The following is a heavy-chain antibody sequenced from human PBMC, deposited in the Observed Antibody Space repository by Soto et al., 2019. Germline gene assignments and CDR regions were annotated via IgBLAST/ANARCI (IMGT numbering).Heavy chain of an antibody. CDR1: GYTFTSYG. CDR2: MNPNSGNT. Sequence: GASVKVSCKASGYTFTSYGISWVRQATGQGLEWMGWMNPNSGNTGYAQKFQGRVTMTRNTSISTAYMELSSLRSEDTAVYYCARAPRYYDFWSGYDPWGQGTLVTVSS. CDR3: ARAPRYYDFWSGYDP. V-gene: IGHV1-8*02. J-gene: IGHJ5*02. D-gene: IGHD3-3*01.